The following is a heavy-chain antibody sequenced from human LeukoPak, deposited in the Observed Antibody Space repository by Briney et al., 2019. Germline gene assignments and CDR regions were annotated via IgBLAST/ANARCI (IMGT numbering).Heavy chain of an antibody. V-gene: IGHV3-20*04. CDR1: GFTFDDYG. J-gene: IGHJ6*03. Sequence: WTGGSLRLSCAASGFTFDDYGMSWVRQAPGKGLEWVSGINWNGGSTGYADSVKGRFTISRDNAKNSLYLQMNSLRAEDTALYYCARDAADGGEPRYYYYMDVWGKGTTVTVSS. CDR3: ARDAADGGEPRYYYYMDV. D-gene: IGHD3-16*01. CDR2: INWNGGST.